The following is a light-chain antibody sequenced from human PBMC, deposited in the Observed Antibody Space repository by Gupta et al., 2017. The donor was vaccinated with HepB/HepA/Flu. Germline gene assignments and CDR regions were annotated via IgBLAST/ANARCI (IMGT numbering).Light chain of an antibody. CDR3: QQYDTWPLT. J-gene: IGKJ4*01. V-gene: IGKV3-15*01. CDR2: GAT. CDR1: QSVSNRY. Sequence: ETVMTQSPATLSVSPGERVTLSCRASQSVSNRYLAWYQQKPGQAPRLLIFGATTRATGIPARFSGGGSGTEFTLTISSLQSEDFAVYYCQQYDTWPLTFGGGTKVEIK.